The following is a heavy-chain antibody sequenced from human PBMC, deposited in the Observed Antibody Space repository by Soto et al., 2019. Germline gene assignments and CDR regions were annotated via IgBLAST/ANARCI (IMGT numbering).Heavy chain of an antibody. V-gene: IGHV1-2*02. CDR1: GYTFTGYY. J-gene: IGHJ5*02. CDR2: INPNSGGP. CDR3: ATDPYGSGSYGLNWFDP. Sequence: ASVEVSCKASGYTFTGYYMHWVRQAPGQGLEWMGWINPNSGGPNYAQKVQGRVTMTRETSISTAYMELSRLRSDATAVYYCATDPYGSGSYGLNWFDPWGQGTLVTVSS. D-gene: IGHD3-10*01.